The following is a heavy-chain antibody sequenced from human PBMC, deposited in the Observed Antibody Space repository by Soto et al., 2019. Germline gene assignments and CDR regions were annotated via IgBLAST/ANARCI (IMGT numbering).Heavy chain of an antibody. CDR1: GGSFSGYY. V-gene: IGHV4-34*01. CDR3: ASLTAAEEGY. Sequence: SETLSLTCAVYGGSFSGYYWSWIRQPPGKGLEWIGEINHSGSTNYNPSLKSRVTISVDTSKNQFSLKLSSVTAADTAVYYCASLTAAEEGYWGQGTLVTVSS. CDR2: INHSGST. D-gene: IGHD6-13*01. J-gene: IGHJ4*02.